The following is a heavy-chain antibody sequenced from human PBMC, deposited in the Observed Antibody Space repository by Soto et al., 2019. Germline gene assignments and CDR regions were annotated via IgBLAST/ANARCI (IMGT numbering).Heavy chain of an antibody. CDR3: VRDSSSRWPLV. CDR2: ISPDGTTT. Sequence: PGGSLRLSCAASGFTFSLYWMHWVRQTPGKGLEWASRISPDGTTTNYADSVKGRFTISRDNARTSLYLQMNSLRDEDTAVYFCVRDSSSRWPLVWGQGTLVTVSS. V-gene: IGHV3-74*01. CDR1: GFTFSLYW. J-gene: IGHJ4*02. D-gene: IGHD2-15*01.